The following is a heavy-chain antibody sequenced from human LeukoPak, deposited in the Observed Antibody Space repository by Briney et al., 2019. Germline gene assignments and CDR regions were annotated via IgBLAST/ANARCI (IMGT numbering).Heavy chain of an antibody. D-gene: IGHD3-3*01. CDR3: AKESGRITIFEPDDTDY. CDR2: ISGSGGST. V-gene: IGHV3-23*01. Sequence: GGSLRLSCAASGFTFSSYAMSWVRQAPGKGLEWVSAISGSGGSTYYADSVKGRFTISRDNSKNTLYLQMNSLRAEDTAVYYCAKESGRITIFEPDDTDYWGQGTLVTVSS. J-gene: IGHJ4*02. CDR1: GFTFSSYA.